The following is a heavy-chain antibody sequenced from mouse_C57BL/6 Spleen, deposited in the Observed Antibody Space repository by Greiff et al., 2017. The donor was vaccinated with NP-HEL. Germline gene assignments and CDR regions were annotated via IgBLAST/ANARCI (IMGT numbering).Heavy chain of an antibody. V-gene: IGHV1-61*01. D-gene: IGHD1-1*01. Sequence: VQLQQPGAELVRPGSSVKLSCKASGYTFTSYWMDWVKQRPGQGLEWIGNIYPSDSETHYNQQFKDKATLTVDKSSSTAYMQLSSLTSEDSAVYYCARGRVTTVVGAMDYWGQGTSVTVSS. J-gene: IGHJ4*01. CDR1: GYTFTSYW. CDR3: ARGRVTTVVGAMDY. CDR2: IYPSDSET.